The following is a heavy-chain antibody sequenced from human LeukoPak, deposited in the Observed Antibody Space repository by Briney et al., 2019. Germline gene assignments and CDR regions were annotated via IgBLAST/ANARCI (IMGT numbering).Heavy chain of an antibody. CDR3: TKTGGPWD. V-gene: IGHV3-66*01. CDR2: IFREGTT. Sequence: GESLRLSRAASGFTVITSYMSWVRQAPGKGLEWVSVIFREGTTYYADSVKGRFTISRDNSKNTLYLQMNSLRAEDTAMYYCTKTGGPWDWGQGTLVTVSS. CDR1: GFTVITSY. J-gene: IGHJ4*02. D-gene: IGHD7-27*01.